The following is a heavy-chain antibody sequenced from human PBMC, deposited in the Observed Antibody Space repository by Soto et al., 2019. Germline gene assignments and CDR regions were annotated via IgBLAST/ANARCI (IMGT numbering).Heavy chain of an antibody. CDR1: GYSFTSYW. CDR2: IYPGDSDT. V-gene: IGHV5-51*01. Sequence: DSLKISCNGSGYSFTSYWIGWVRQMPGKGLEWMGIIYPGDSDTRYSPSFQGQVTISADKSISTAYLQWSSLKASDTAMYYCARRGSGYYFSSASRNWFDTRAQRAPLTVSA. CDR3: ARRGSGYYFSSASRNWFDT. D-gene: IGHD3-22*01. J-gene: IGHJ5*02.